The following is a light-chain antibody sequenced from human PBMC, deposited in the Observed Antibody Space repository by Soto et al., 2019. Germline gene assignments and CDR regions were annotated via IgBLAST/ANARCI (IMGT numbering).Light chain of an antibody. J-gene: IGLJ1*01. Sequence: QSALTQPASVSGSPGQSITISCTGTSSDVGGYNYVSWYQQHPGKAPKLMIYDVSNRPSGVSNRFSGSKSGNTASLTISGHQAEDEADYYCSSSTSSSTLVFGTGTKLTVL. CDR2: DVS. CDR3: SSSTSSSTLV. CDR1: SSDVGGYNY. V-gene: IGLV2-14*01.